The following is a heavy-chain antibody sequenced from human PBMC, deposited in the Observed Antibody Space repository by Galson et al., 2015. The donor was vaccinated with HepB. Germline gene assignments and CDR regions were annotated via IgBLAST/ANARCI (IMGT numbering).Heavy chain of an antibody. J-gene: IGHJ6*03. D-gene: IGHD5-12*01. V-gene: IGHV3-23*01. Sequence: SLRLSCAASGFTFSSYAMSWVRQAPGKGLEWVSAISGSGGSTYYADSVKGRFTISRDNSKNTLHLQMNSLRAEDTAVYYCAIDGIVATIYDYMDVWGKGTTVTVSS. CDR2: ISGSGGST. CDR1: GFTFSSYA. CDR3: AIDGIVATIYDYMDV.